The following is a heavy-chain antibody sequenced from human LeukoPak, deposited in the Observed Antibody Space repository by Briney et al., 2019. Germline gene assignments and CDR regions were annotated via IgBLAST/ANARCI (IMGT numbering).Heavy chain of an antibody. Sequence: GGSLRLSCAASGFTFSSYSMHWVRQAPGKGLEWVSSISSSSSYIYYADSVKGRFTISRDNAKNSLYLQMNSLRAEDTAVYYCARGRQNSGSYSDAFDIWGQGTMVTVSS. J-gene: IGHJ3*02. V-gene: IGHV3-21*01. CDR2: ISSSSSYI. CDR3: ARGRQNSGSYSDAFDI. CDR1: GFTFSSYS. D-gene: IGHD1-26*01.